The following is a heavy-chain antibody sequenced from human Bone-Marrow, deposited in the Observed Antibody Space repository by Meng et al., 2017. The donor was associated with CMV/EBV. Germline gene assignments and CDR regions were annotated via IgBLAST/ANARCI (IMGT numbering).Heavy chain of an antibody. V-gene: IGHV3-30*19. CDR3: ARDSCSSTSCNDAFDI. Sequence: GESLRISCSASGFTFSSYGMHWVRQAPGKGLEWVAVISYDGSNKYYADSVKGRFTISRDNSKNTLYLQMNSLRAEDTAVYYCARDSCSSTSCNDAFDIWGQGTMVTVSS. J-gene: IGHJ3*02. CDR2: ISYDGSNK. CDR1: GFTFSSYG. D-gene: IGHD2-2*01.